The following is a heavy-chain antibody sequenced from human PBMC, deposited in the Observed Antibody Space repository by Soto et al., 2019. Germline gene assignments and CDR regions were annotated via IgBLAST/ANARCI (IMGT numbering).Heavy chain of an antibody. Sequence: QGQLVQSGAAVKKPGSSVTVSCKASGGTFSSYAIRWVRQAPGQGLEWMVRIFAFIGTANYAQKFQGRVTITADDSTSTAYMDMTSLRSEATAVYYCARGVMTTVPASYYYGMDVWGQGTTGTVSS. J-gene: IGHJ6*02. CDR2: IFAFIGTA. CDR3: ARGVMTTVPASYYYGMDV. V-gene: IGHV1-69*18. D-gene: IGHD4-4*01. CDR1: GGTFSSYA.